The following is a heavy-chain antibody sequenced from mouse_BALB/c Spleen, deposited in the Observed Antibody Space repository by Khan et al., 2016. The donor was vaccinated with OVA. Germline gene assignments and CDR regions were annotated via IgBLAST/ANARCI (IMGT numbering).Heavy chain of an antibody. J-gene: IGHJ3*01. Sequence: VQLQQSGPGLVAPSQSLSITCTVSGFSLTSYGVGWVRQPPGKGLGWLGVIWGDGSTNYHSALISRLNINKDNSKSQVFLKLNSLQTDDTATYYCALYYYGRAWFAYWGQGTLVTVSA. CDR3: ALYYYGRAWFAY. CDR1: GFSLTSYG. CDR2: IWGDGST. D-gene: IGHD1-1*01. V-gene: IGHV2-3*01.